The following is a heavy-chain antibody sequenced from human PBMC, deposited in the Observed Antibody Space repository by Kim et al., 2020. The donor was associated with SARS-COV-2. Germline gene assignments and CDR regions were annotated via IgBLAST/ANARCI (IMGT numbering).Heavy chain of an antibody. CDR2: IYYSGST. CDR3: ARGAPITIFGVIISHDAFDI. Sequence: SETLSLTCTVSGGSISSYYWSWIRQPPGKGLEWIGYIYYSGSTNYNPSLKSRVTISVDTSKNQFSLKLSSVTAADTAVYYCARGAPITIFGVIISHDAFDIWGQGTMVTVSS. J-gene: IGHJ3*02. D-gene: IGHD3-3*01. CDR1: GGSISSYY. V-gene: IGHV4-59*01.